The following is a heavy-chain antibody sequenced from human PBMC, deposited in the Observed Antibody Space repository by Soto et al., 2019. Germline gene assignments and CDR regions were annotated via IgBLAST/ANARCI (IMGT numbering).Heavy chain of an antibody. CDR1: GGTFSSYA. CDR2: IIPIFGTA. Sequence: SVKFYCKASGGTFSSYAISWVRQAPGQVLECMGGIIPIFGTANYAQKFQGRVTITADESTSTAYMELSSLRSEDTAVYYCARGSDIVVVVAADPKGAFDIWGQGTMVTVSS. D-gene: IGHD2-15*01. V-gene: IGHV1-69*13. J-gene: IGHJ3*02. CDR3: ARGSDIVVVVAADPKGAFDI.